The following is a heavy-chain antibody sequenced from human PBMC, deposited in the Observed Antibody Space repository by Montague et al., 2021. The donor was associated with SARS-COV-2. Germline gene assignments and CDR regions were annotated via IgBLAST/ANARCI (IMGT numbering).Heavy chain of an antibody. CDR3: ARDDPYCTNGVCYTGNWFDP. J-gene: IGHJ5*02. CDR2: TYYRSKWYN. D-gene: IGHD2-8*01. Sequence: CAISGDSVSSNSAAWNWIRQSPSRGLEWLGRTYYRSKWYNDYAVSVKSRITINPDTSKNQFSLRLNSVTPGDTAVYYCARDDPYCTNGVCYTGNWFDPWGQGTLVTVSS. V-gene: IGHV6-1*01. CDR1: GDSVSSNSAA.